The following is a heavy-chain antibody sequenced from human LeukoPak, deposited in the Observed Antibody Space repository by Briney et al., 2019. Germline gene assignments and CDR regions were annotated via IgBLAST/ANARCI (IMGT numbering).Heavy chain of an antibody. Sequence: PSETLSLTCIVSGGSIRSSSYYWGWIRQPPGKGLEWIGSMYYSGSAFYNPSLKSRVTISADTSKNQFSLKLTSVTAADTAVYYCATPRACYDSSAYCYYVDVWGKGATVTVSS. CDR2: MYYSGSA. J-gene: IGHJ6*03. CDR1: GGSIRSSSYY. CDR3: ATPRACYDSSAYCYYVDV. V-gene: IGHV4-39*01. D-gene: IGHD3-22*01.